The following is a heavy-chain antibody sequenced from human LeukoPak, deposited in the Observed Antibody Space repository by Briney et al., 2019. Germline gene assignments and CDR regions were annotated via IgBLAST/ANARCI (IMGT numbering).Heavy chain of an antibody. D-gene: IGHD4-23*01. CDR2: ISSSSSTI. Sequence: GGSLRLSCAASGFTFSSYSMNWVRQAPGKGLEWVSYISSSSSTIYYADSVKGRVTISRDNAKNSLYLQMNSLRAEDTAVYYCARDEDDYGGNPYYYGMDVWGQGTTVTVSS. CDR3: ARDEDDYGGNPYYYGMDV. J-gene: IGHJ6*02. CDR1: GFTFSSYS. V-gene: IGHV3-48*04.